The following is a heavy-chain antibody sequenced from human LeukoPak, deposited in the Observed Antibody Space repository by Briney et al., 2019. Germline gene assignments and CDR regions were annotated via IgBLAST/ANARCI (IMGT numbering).Heavy chain of an antibody. CDR1: GGSISSGSYY. CDR3: ARGGVRDGYKGPIKSNAFDI. D-gene: IGHD5-24*01. Sequence: PSQTLSLTCTVSGGSISSGSYYWSWIRQPAGKGLEWIGRIYTSGSTNYNPSLKSRVTISVDTSKNQFSLKLSSVTAADTAVYYCARGGVRDGYKGPIKSNAFDIWGQGTMVTVSS. J-gene: IGHJ3*02. CDR2: IYTSGST. V-gene: IGHV4-61*02.